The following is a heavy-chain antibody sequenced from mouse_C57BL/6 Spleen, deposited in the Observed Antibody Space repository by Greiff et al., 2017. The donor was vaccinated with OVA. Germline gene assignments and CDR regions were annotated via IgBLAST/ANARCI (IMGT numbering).Heavy chain of an antibody. J-gene: IGHJ2*01. CDR3: ASHSNFSFDY. Sequence: QVQLQQPGAELVMPGASVKLSCKASGYTFTSYWMHWVKQRPGQGLEWIGEIDPSDSYTNYNQKFKGKSTLTVDKSSSTAYMQLSSLTSEDSAVYYCASHSNFSFDYWGQGTTLTVSS. CDR1: GYTFTSYW. CDR2: IDPSDSYT. V-gene: IGHV1-69*01. D-gene: IGHD2-5*01.